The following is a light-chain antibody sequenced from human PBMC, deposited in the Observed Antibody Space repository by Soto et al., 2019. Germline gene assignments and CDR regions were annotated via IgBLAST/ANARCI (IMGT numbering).Light chain of an antibody. V-gene: IGKV3-11*01. Sequence: EIVLTQSPATLSLSPGERATLSCRASQSVSSYLAWYQQKAGQAPRLLIYDASNRATGIPARFSGSGSGTDFTLTISSLEAEDFAVYYCQQRSNWPRTFGQGTKVEIK. CDR2: DAS. CDR3: QQRSNWPRT. CDR1: QSVSSY. J-gene: IGKJ1*01.